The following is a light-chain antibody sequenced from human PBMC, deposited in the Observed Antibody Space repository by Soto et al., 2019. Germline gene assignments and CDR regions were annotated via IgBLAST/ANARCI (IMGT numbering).Light chain of an antibody. Sequence: QSALTQPASVSGSPGQSITLSCTGTRSDIGAYNFVSWYQQHPVEVPKLILYDVNVRPSGVSNRFSGSKSGNTASLTISGLQAEDEADYYCTSWTTSTTMIFGGGTKLTFL. CDR1: RSDIGAYNF. CDR3: TSWTTSTTMI. J-gene: IGLJ2*01. CDR2: DVN. V-gene: IGLV2-14*03.